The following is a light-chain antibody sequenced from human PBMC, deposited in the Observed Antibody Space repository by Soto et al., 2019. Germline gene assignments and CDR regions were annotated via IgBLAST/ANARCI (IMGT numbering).Light chain of an antibody. CDR1: QSVGSS. Sequence: EIVMTQSPATLSVSPGERATLSCRASQSVGSSLAWYQQIPGQAPRLLIYGASTRATGISARFSGSGSGTEFTLTISSLQSEDFAVYYCQQYNKWPWTFGQGTKVDIK. CDR2: GAS. J-gene: IGKJ1*01. CDR3: QQYNKWPWT. V-gene: IGKV3-15*01.